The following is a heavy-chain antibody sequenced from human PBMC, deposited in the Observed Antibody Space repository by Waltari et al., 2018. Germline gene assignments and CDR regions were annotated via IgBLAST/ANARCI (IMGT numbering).Heavy chain of an antibody. Sequence: QVQLQESGPGLVKPSQTLSLTCTFSGGSISSGGYYWSWIRQHPGKGLEWIGYIYYSGSTYYNPSLKSRVTISVDTSKNQFSLKLSSVTAADTAVYYCARAYCSSTSCYTEDYYGMDVWGQGTTVTVSS. D-gene: IGHD2-2*02. V-gene: IGHV4-31*03. CDR1: GGSISSGGYY. J-gene: IGHJ6*02. CDR2: IYYSGST. CDR3: ARAYCSSTSCYTEDYYGMDV.